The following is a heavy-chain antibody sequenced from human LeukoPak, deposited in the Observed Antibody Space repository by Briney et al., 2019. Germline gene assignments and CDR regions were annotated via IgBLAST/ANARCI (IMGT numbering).Heavy chain of an antibody. CDR2: IYHSGST. V-gene: IGHV4-38-2*02. J-gene: IGHJ4*02. CDR3: ARGASGSYFYFDY. CDR1: GYSISSGYY. D-gene: IGHD1-26*01. Sequence: SETLSHTCTVSGYSISSGYYWGWVRQPPGKGLEWIGSIYHSGSTYYNPSLKSRVTISVDTSKNQFSLKLSSVTAADTAVYYCARGASGSYFYFDYWGQGTLVTVSS.